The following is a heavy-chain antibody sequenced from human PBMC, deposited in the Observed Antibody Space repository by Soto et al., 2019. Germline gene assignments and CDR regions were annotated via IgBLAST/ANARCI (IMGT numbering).Heavy chain of an antibody. CDR3: VRLIGNSWLDF. CDR1: GDRVSSSSVT. Sequence: SQTLSLTCAISGDRVSSSSVTWNWIRPSPSRGLEWLGRTYYRSKWYNDYAESVKSRITINPDTSKNQFSLHLNSVTPEDTAVYYCVRLIGNSWLDFWGQGTLVTVSS. V-gene: IGHV6-1*01. D-gene: IGHD1-26*01. CDR2: TYYRSKWYN. J-gene: IGHJ5*01.